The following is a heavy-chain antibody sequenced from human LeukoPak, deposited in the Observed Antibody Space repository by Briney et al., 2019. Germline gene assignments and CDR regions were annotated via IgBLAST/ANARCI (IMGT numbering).Heavy chain of an antibody. J-gene: IGHJ4*02. CDR1: GYSFTSYW. CDR2: IYAGDSGT. V-gene: IGHV5-51*01. Sequence: GESLKISCKGSGYSFTSYWIGWVRQMPGKGLEWMAIIYAGDSGTRYSPSFEGRVTVSADKSINTAYMQWSSLKASDTAVYYCARRANRDGYNYDYYDYWGQGTLVSVSS. D-gene: IGHD5-24*01. CDR3: ARRANRDGYNYDYYDY.